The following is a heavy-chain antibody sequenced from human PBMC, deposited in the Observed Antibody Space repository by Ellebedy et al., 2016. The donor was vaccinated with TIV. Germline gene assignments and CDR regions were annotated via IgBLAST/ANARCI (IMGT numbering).Heavy chain of an antibody. CDR1: GFTFSNYA. J-gene: IGHJ6*03. CDR3: ARDSAAGTVYYYYMDV. D-gene: IGHD6-13*01. V-gene: IGHV3-30*04. Sequence: PGGSLRLSCADSGFTFSNYAMHWVRQAPGKGLEWVAVISYDGSNKYYADSVKGRFTISRDNSKNTLYLQMKSLRAEDTAVYYCARDSAAGTVYYYYMDVWGKGTTVTVSS. CDR2: ISYDGSNK.